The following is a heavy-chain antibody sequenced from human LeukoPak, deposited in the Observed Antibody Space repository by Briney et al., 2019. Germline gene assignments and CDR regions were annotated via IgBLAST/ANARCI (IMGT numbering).Heavy chain of an antibody. D-gene: IGHD5-18*01. V-gene: IGHV4-59*08. Sequence: PSETLSLTCTVSGGSISTYYWSWIRQPPGKGLEWIGYIYYSGSANYNPSLESRVTISVDTSENHFSLKLSSVTAADTAVYYCARHYGYSYGPDYWGQGTLVTVSS. CDR1: GGSISTYY. J-gene: IGHJ4*02. CDR2: IYYSGSA. CDR3: ARHYGYSYGPDY.